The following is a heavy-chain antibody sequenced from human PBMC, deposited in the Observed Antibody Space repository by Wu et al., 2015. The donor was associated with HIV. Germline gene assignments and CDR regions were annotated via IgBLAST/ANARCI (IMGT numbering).Heavy chain of an antibody. CDR1: RFTTDD. CDR2: INLNSGNT. CDR3: ARGGIIMGPTIKRPTYYMDV. J-gene: IGHJ6*03. Sequence: QVQLVQSGAEVKKPGASVKVSCKASRFTTDDINWLRQATGQGLEWMGWINLNSGNTGYAQKFQGRVTISKNTSIITAYVELSSLRSEDTAIYYCARGGIIMGPTIKRPTYYMDVVGRKGPVVTVSS. D-gene: IGHD1-26*01. V-gene: IGHV1-8*03.